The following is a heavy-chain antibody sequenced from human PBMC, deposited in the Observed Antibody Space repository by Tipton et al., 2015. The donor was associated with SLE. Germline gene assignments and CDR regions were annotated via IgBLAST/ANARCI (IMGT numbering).Heavy chain of an antibody. Sequence: TLSLTCTVSGDSISSYYWSWIRQPPGKGLEWIGYIYHTGSTNYNPSLKSRVTMSIDTSRNQFSLRLNSVTAADTAMYYCARRCGKGLSLWGQGTLVTVSS. CDR1: GDSISSYY. D-gene: IGHD1-26*01. V-gene: IGHV4-59*12. CDR2: IYHTGST. J-gene: IGHJ4*02. CDR3: ARRCGKGLSL.